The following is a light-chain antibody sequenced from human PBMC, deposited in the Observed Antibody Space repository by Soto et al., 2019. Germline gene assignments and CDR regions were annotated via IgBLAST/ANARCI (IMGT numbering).Light chain of an antibody. CDR3: QQSYRTPQT. J-gene: IGKJ1*01. V-gene: IGKV1-39*01. Sequence: DIQMTQSPSSLSASVGERVTITCRASQDISSYLNWYQQRPGKAPRLLIYAASSLRCGIPSRFSGSESGTDFSLTIDGLQPEDFATYYCQQSYRTPQTFGQGTKVEVK. CDR1: QDISSY. CDR2: AAS.